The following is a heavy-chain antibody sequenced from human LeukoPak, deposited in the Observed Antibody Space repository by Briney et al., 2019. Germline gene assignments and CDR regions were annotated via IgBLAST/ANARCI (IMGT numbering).Heavy chain of an antibody. CDR1: GFTFSSYN. V-gene: IGHV3-21*01. CDR3: ARGQEYLWLHRDY. CDR2: FGGSGNYI. D-gene: IGHD5-18*01. J-gene: IGHJ4*02. Sequence: GGSLRLSCAASGFTFSSYNMNWVRPAPGGGLEWVPTFGGSGNYIFYADSVKVRFTNSRDNAKNALYLQMNSLRAEDTSVYYCARGQEYLWLHRDYWGQGTLVTFAS.